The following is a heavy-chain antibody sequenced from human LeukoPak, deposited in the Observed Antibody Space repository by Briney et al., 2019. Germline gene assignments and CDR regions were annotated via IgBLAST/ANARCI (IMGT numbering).Heavy chain of an antibody. CDR1: GGSISSGGYS. V-gene: IGHV4-30-2*05. CDR2: IYHSGST. CDR3: ARTPLFWSGPMAGYYTDV. J-gene: IGHJ6*03. Sequence: SETLSLTCAVSGGSISSGGYSWSWIRQPPGKGLEWIGYIYHSGSTYYNPSLKSRVTISVDTSKNQFSLKLSSVTAADTAVYYCARTPLFWSGPMAGYYTDVWGKGTTVTVSS. D-gene: IGHD3-3*01.